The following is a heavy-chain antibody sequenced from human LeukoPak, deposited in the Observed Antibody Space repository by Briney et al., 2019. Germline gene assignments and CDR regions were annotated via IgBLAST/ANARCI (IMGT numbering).Heavy chain of an antibody. J-gene: IGHJ4*02. CDR3: ARDPYGSGSSHFDY. CDR1: GGSVSSGSYY. Sequence: SETLSLTCTVSGGSVSSGSYYWSWIRQPQGKGLEWIGYIYYSGSTNYNPSLKSRVTISVDTSKNQFSLNLISVTAADTAVYYCARDPYGSGSSHFDYWGQGTLVTVSS. D-gene: IGHD3-10*01. CDR2: IYYSGST. V-gene: IGHV4-61*01.